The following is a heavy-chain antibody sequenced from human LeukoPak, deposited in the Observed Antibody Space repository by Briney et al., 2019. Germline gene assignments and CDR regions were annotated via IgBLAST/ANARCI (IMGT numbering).Heavy chain of an antibody. J-gene: IGHJ4*02. CDR3: SGGVTFGGVIVPFDY. CDR1: GFTVSSNY. Sequence: GGSLRLSCAASGFTVSSNYMSWVRQAPGKGLERVSVIYSGGSTYYADSVKGRFTISRDNSKNTLYLQMNSLRAEDTAVYYCSGGVTFGGVIVPFDYWGQGTLVTVSS. D-gene: IGHD3-16*02. V-gene: IGHV3-66*01. CDR2: IYSGGST.